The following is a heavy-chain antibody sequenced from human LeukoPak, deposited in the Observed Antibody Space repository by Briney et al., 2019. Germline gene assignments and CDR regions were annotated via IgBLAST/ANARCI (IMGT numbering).Heavy chain of an antibody. D-gene: IGHD3-9*01. CDR3: ARALTGFIPGN. V-gene: IGHV3-11*01. J-gene: IGHJ4*02. CDR2: ISSSGTTI. CDR1: GFTFTDFY. Sequence: GGSLRLSCAASGFTFTDFYMSWIRQAPGKGLEWVSYISSSGTTIYYADSVMGRFTISRDNTKNSLYLQMNSLRAEDTAVYYCARALTGFIPGNWGQGTLVTVSS.